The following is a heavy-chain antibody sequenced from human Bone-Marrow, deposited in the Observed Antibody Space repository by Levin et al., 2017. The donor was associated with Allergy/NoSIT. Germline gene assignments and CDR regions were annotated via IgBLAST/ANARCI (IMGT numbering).Heavy chain of an antibody. D-gene: IGHD3-9*01. V-gene: IGHV2-5*02. J-gene: IGHJ5*02. CDR2: VYWDDDE. Sequence: GSGPTLVKPRQTLTLTCSLSGVSLSRSGVGVGWVRQSPGKALEWLALVYWDDDERYSPSLQSRLTITKDTSKNQVVLTMTDMDPVDTATYYCLLSAPGILTGAVHGGFDPWGQGTLVTVSS. CDR3: LLSAPGILTGAVHGGFDP. CDR1: GVSLSRSGVG.